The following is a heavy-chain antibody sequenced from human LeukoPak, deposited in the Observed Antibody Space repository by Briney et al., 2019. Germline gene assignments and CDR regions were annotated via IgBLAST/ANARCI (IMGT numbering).Heavy chain of an antibody. CDR1: GGSMDTPNYY. V-gene: IGHV4-39*07. J-gene: IGHJ3*02. CDR2: IFYRGGT. D-gene: IGHD5-18*01. Sequence: SETLSLTCTVAGGSMDTPNYYWGWIRQTPGNGLEGIGQIFYRGGTYYSPSVTTRVPVSLATARHPFSLKVYAVTAAPRAADCGARSRREYSLHAAFDMWGQGEVVTVSS. CDR3: ARSRREYSLHAAFDM.